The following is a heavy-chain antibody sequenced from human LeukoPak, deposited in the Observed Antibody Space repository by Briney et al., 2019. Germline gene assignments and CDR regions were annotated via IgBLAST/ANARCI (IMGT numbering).Heavy chain of an antibody. CDR1: GFTVSSNY. V-gene: IGHV3-66*02. J-gene: IGHJ6*03. CDR3: ARNRYCTNGVCFTVRYYMDV. CDR2: IYSGGST. Sequence: GGSLRLSCAASGFTVSSNYMSWVRQAPGKGLDGVSGIYSGGSTYYADSVKGRFTISRDNSKNTLYLQMNSLRAEATAVYYCARNRYCTNGVCFTVRYYMDVWGNGTTVTVSS. D-gene: IGHD2-8*01.